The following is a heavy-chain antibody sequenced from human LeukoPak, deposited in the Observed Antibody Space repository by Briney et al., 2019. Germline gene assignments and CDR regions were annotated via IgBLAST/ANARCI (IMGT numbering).Heavy chain of an antibody. Sequence: PGGSLRLSCAASGFTFSSYAMSWVRQAPGKGLEWVSAISGSGGSTYYADSVKGRFTISRDNSKNTLYLQMNSLRAEDTAVYYCAKNGEDVRAKDGFDYWGQGTLVTVPS. CDR1: GFTFSSYA. D-gene: IGHD3-10*01. V-gene: IGHV3-23*01. J-gene: IGHJ4*02. CDR3: AKNGEDVRAKDGFDY. CDR2: ISGSGGST.